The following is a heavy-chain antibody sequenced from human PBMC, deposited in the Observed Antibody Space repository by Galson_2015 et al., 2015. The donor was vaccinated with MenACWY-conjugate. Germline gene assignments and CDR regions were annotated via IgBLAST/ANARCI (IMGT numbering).Heavy chain of an antibody. V-gene: IGHV2-5*02. D-gene: IGHD6-19*01. J-gene: IGHJ4*02. CDR1: GFSLRTSSVG. CDR3: THWGMAVAGGGDFDH. CDR2: IYWDDDK. Sequence: PALAIPTPPLALTCTFSGFSLRTSSVGVAWIRQPPGKALEWLALIYWDDDKRYSPSLKSRLTITKGTSKNQVVLTMTNMDPVDTATYYCTHWGMAVAGGGDFDHWGQGTLVTVSP.